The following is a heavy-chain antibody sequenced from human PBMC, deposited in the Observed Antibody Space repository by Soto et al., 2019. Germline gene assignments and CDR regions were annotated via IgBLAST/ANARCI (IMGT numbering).Heavy chain of an antibody. CDR2: IYYSGST. CDR3: AREGQQQLFQPYYYYYMDV. Sequence: SETLSLTCTVSGGSISSGGYYWSWIRQHPGKGLEWIGYIYYSGSTYYNPSLKSRVTISVDTSKNQFSLKLSSVTAADTAVYYCAREGQQQLFQPYYYYYMDVWGKGTTVTVSS. J-gene: IGHJ6*03. CDR1: GGSISSGGYY. V-gene: IGHV4-31*03. D-gene: IGHD6-13*01.